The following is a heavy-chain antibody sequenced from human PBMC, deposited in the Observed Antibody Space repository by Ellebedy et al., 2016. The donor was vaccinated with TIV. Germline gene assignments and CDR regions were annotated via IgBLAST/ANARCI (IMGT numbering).Heavy chain of an antibody. CDR2: FDPEDGET. D-gene: IGHD4-17*01. CDR3: ATLSVGGDYGALGDWFDP. Sequence: AASVKVSCKVSGHTLTELSIHWVRQAPGKGLEWMGGFDPEDGETTYAQKFQGRVTMTEDTSTDTAYMELSSLRSEDTAVYYCATLSVGGDYGALGDWFDPWGQGTLVTVSS. CDR1: GHTLTELS. J-gene: IGHJ5*02. V-gene: IGHV1-24*01.